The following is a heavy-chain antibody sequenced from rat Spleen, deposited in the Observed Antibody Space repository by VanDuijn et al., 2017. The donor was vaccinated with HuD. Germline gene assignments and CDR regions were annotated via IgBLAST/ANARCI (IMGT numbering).Heavy chain of an antibody. J-gene: IGHJ4*01. D-gene: IGHD1-2*01. Sequence: EVQLVESGGDLVQPGRSVKLSCAASGFTFSSFPMAWVRQAPTRGLEWVATISTRGGSTYYRDSVKGRFTISRDNAKSTLYLQMDSLRSEDTATYYCATRKRYYSSGYVMDAWGQGASVTVSS. CDR3: ATRKRYYSSGYVMDA. V-gene: IGHV5-46*01. CDR2: ISTRGGST. CDR1: GFTFSSFP.